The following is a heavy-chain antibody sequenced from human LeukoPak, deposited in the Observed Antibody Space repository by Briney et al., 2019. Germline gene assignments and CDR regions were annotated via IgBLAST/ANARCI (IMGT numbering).Heavy chain of an antibody. CDR1: GGSISSYY. Sequence: PSETLSLTCTVSGGSISSYYWSWIRQPPGKGLEWIGYIYYSGSTNYNPSLESRVTISVDTSKNQFSLKLGSVTAADTAVYYCARGAAIAARFFDYWGQGILVTVSS. CDR2: IYYSGST. CDR3: ARGAAIAARFFDY. D-gene: IGHD6-6*01. V-gene: IGHV4-59*12. J-gene: IGHJ4*02.